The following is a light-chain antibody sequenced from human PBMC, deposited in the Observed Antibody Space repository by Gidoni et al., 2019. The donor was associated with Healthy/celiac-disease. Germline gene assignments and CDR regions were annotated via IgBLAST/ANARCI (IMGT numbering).Light chain of an antibody. CDR2: DAS. CDR3: QQRSNWPPYT. V-gene: IGKV3-11*01. CDR1: QSVSSY. J-gene: IGKJ2*01. Sequence: EIVLTQSPATLSVSPGERATLSCRASQSVSSYLAWYQQKPGQAPRLLIYDASNRATGSPARFSCSGSGTDFTLTISSLEPEDFAVYYCQQRSNWPPYTFGQGTKLEIK.